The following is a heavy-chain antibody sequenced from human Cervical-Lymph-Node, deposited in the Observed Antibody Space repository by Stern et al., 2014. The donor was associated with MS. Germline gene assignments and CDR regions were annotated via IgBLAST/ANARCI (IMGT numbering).Heavy chain of an antibody. CDR3: VRAYNTGYDAFDF. CDR1: GVTFSSSW. V-gene: IGHV3-74*02. CDR2: HNPRGRST. D-gene: IGHD5-12*01. J-gene: IGHJ4*02. Sequence: EMQLVESGGGVVQPGGSLRLSCAASGVTFSSSWMDWVRQAPGKGLVWSSRHNPRGRSTTYADSGHVRFTISRDNARNTLDLKMTSLGADDTAVYFCVRAYNTGYDAFDFWGQGTLVTVSS.